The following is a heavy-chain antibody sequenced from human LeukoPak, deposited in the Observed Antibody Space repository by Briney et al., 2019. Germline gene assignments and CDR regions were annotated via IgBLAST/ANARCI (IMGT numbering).Heavy chain of an antibody. D-gene: IGHD3-22*01. CDR1: GGSISSYY. Sequence: PSETLSLTCTVSGGSISSYYWSWIRQPAGKGLEWIGRIYTSGSTNYNPSLKSRVTMSVDTSKNQFSLKLSSVTAGDTAVYYCARGRYYYDSRGGYYYYMDVWGKGTTVTVSS. V-gene: IGHV4-4*07. CDR3: ARGRYYYDSRGGYYYYMDV. J-gene: IGHJ6*03. CDR2: IYTSGST.